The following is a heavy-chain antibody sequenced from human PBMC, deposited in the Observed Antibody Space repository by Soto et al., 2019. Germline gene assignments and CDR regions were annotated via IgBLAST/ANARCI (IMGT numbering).Heavy chain of an antibody. Sequence: SETLSLTCAVSGGSISSGGYSWSWIRQPPGKGLEWIGYIYHSGSTYYNPSLKSRVTISVDRSKNQFSLKLSSVTAADTAVYYCASYGDSSGYYGAVRAFDIWGQGTMVTVSS. V-gene: IGHV4-30-2*01. CDR1: GGSISSGGYS. D-gene: IGHD3-22*01. J-gene: IGHJ3*02. CDR3: ASYGDSSGYYGAVRAFDI. CDR2: IYHSGST.